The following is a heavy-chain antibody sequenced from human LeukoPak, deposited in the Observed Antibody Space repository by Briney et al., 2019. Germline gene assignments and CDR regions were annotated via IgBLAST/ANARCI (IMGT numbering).Heavy chain of an antibody. D-gene: IGHD3-16*01. CDR2: IYHSGST. CDR3: ARAANLIRYFDY. CDR1: GFTFSSYEM. V-gene: IGHV4-4*02. Sequence: PGGSLRLSCAASGFTFSSYEMNWVRQPPGKGLEWIGEIYHSGSTNYNPSLKSRVTISVDKSKNQFSLKLSSVTAADTAVYYCARAANLIRYFDYWGQGTLVTVSS. J-gene: IGHJ4*02.